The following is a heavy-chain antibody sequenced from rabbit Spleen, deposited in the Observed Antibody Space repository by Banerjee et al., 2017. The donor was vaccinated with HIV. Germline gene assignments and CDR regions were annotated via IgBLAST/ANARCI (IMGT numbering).Heavy chain of an antibody. J-gene: IGHJ4*01. CDR1: GFSFSNKAV. CDR2: INAVTGKA. Sequence: QEQLEESGGGLVKPGASLTLTCKASGFSFSNKAVMCWVRQAPGKGLEWIACINAVTGKAVYASWAKGRITFSKTSSTTVTLRMTSLTAADRATYFCARDLVGVIGWNFYLWGQGTLSPS. CDR3: ARDLVGVIGWNFYL. D-gene: IGHD1-1*01. V-gene: IGHV1S45*01.